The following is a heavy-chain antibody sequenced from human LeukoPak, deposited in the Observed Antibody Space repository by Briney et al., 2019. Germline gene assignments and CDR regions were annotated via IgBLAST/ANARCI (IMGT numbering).Heavy chain of an antibody. V-gene: IGHV4-39*07. CDR1: GGSISSSSYY. D-gene: IGHD2-2*01. CDR3: ARLPWYCSSTSCLDY. CDR2: IYYSGNT. J-gene: IGHJ4*02. Sequence: SETLSLTCTVSGGSISSSSYYWGWIRQPPGKGLEWIGSIYYSGNTYYNPSLKSRVTISVDTSKNQFSLKLSSVTAADTAVYYCARLPWYCSSTSCLDYWGQGTLVTVSS.